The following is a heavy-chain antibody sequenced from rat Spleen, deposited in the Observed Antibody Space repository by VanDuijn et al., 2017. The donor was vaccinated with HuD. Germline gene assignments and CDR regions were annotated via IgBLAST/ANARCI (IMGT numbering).Heavy chain of an antibody. CDR3: ARDGLLGPGYFDY. J-gene: IGHJ2*01. CDR2: IWAGGGT. D-gene: IGHD1-6*01. Sequence: QVRLKESGPGLVQPSQTLSLTCTVSGFSLTTHHVSWVRQPPGKSLVWMGIIWAGGGTNYNSAVKSRLSISRDTSKSQVLLKMNSLQSEDTTTYYCARDGLLGPGYFDYWGQGVMVTVSS. V-gene: IGHV2-43*01. CDR1: GFSLTTHH.